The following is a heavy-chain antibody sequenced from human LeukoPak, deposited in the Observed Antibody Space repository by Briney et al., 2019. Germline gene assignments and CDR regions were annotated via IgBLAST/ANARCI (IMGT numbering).Heavy chain of an antibody. CDR1: GFTFSSSS. Sequence: GGSLRFSCAASGFTFSSSSMNWVRQAPGKGPEFVSSISPSSSYICYADSVKGRFTISRDDAKNSLFLQMNSLRAEDTAVYYCAREGGYCSGGSCRFFDYWGQGTLVTVSS. CDR2: ISPSSSYI. V-gene: IGHV3-21*06. D-gene: IGHD2-15*01. CDR3: AREGGYCSGGSCRFFDY. J-gene: IGHJ4*02.